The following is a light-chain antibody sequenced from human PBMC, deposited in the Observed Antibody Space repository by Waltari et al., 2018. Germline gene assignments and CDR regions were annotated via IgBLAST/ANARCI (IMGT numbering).Light chain of an antibody. CDR3: QQRSNWPRT. CDR2: YAS. J-gene: IGKJ1*01. V-gene: IGKV3-11*01. Sequence: EIVLTQSPATLSLSPGEKATLSCRASQSVSSFLAWYQHKPGQAPRPLIYYASNRATGIPASFSGSESWTDFTLTISIREPEDFAVYYCQQRSNWPRTFGQGTKVEIK. CDR1: QSVSSF.